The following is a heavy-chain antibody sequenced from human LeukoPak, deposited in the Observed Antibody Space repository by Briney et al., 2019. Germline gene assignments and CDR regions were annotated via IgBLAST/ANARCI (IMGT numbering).Heavy chain of an antibody. J-gene: IGHJ4*02. CDR3: ARGQSGYSYGYYFDD. V-gene: IGHV4-4*07. Sequence: PSETLSLTCTVSGGSITSYYWSWIRQPAGKGLEWIGRIYNSGNTNYNPSLNSRVTMSVDTSKNQCSLKLSSVTAADTAVYYCARGQSGYSYGYYFDDWGQGTLVTVSS. D-gene: IGHD5-18*01. CDR1: GGSITSYY. CDR2: IYNSGNT.